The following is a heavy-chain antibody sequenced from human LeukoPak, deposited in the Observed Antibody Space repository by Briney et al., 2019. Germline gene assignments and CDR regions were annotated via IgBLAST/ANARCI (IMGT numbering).Heavy chain of an antibody. V-gene: IGHV3-23*01. CDR3: AKERTRVTGGWT. Sequence: GGTLRLSCAASGFPFSSHGMSWVRQAPGKGLEWVSGIIGGGGSTYYAESVKGRFTISRDNSKNTVYLQMNSLRAEDTAVYYCAKERTRVTGGWTWGQGTLVTVSS. CDR2: IIGGGGST. D-gene: IGHD2-21*02. CDR1: GFPFSSHG. J-gene: IGHJ5*02.